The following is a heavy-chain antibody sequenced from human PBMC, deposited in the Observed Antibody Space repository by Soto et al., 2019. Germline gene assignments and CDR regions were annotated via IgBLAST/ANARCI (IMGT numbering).Heavy chain of an antibody. CDR2: INPSGGST. CDR1: GYTFTSYY. CDR3: ASSLLSGRPTGRFDY. J-gene: IGHJ4*02. D-gene: IGHD1-26*01. V-gene: IGHV1-46*01. Sequence: ASVKVSCKASGYTFTSYYTHWVRQAPGQGLEWMGIINPSGGSTSYAQKFQGRVTMTRDTSTSTVYMELSSLRSEDTAVYYCASSLLSGRPTGRFDYWGQGTLVTVSS.